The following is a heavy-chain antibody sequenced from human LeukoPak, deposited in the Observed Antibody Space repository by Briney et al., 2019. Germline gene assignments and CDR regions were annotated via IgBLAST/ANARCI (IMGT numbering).Heavy chain of an antibody. CDR3: ARVRTYGDYPIRGYYYYMDV. J-gene: IGHJ6*03. Sequence: GGSLRLSCAASGFTFSSYWMHWVRQAPGKGLVWVSRINSDGSSTSYADSVKGRFTISRDNAKNTLYLQMNSLRAGDTAVYYCARVRTYGDYPIRGYYYYMDVWGKGTTVTISS. V-gene: IGHV3-74*01. CDR1: GFTFSSYW. CDR2: INSDGSST. D-gene: IGHD4-17*01.